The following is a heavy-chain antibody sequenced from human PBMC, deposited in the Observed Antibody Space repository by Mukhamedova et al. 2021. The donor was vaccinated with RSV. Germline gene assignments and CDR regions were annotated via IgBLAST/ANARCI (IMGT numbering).Heavy chain of an antibody. Sequence: GLEWVSYISSSGTIIYYADSVKGRFTISRDSAKNSLYLQMNSLRAEDTAVYYCARDYCTSGVCYYFDYWGQGTLVT. CDR3: ARDYCTSGVCYYFDY. D-gene: IGHD2-8*01. J-gene: IGHJ4*02. V-gene: IGHV3-48*03. CDR2: ISSSGTII.